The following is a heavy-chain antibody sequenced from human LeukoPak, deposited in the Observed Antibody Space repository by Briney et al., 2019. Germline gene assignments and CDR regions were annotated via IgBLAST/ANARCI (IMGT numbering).Heavy chain of an antibody. CDR3: AREDSSGYHPFDY. J-gene: IGHJ4*02. CDR2: ISTYNGNT. D-gene: IGHD3-22*01. Sequence: ASVKVSCKASGYTFTSYGISWVRQAPGQGLEWMGWISTYNGNTNYTQKLQGRLTMTTDTSTSTAYMELRGLRSDDTAVYYCAREDSSGYHPFDYWGQGTLVTVSS. V-gene: IGHV1-18*01. CDR1: GYTFTSYG.